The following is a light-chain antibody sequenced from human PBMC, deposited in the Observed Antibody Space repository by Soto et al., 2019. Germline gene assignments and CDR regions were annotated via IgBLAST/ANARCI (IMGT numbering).Light chain of an antibody. CDR3: SSYKSSSTRV. CDR2: DVS. Sequence: QSVLTQPASVSGSPGQSITISCTGTSSDVGGYNYVSWYQQHPGKAPKLMIYDVSNRPSGVSNRFSGSKSGNTASLTISGPQAEDEVDYYCSSYKSSSTRVFGTGTKVT. V-gene: IGLV2-14*01. J-gene: IGLJ1*01. CDR1: SSDVGGYNY.